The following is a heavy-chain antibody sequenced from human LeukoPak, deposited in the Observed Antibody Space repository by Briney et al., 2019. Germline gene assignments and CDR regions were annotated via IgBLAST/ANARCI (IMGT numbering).Heavy chain of an antibody. Sequence: SETLSLTCTVSGGSISSYYWSWIRQPPGKGLEWIGYIYYSGSTNYNPSLKSRVTISVDTYKNQFSLKLSSVTAADTAVYYCASLLAVAGSFDYWGQGTLVTVSS. J-gene: IGHJ4*02. CDR1: GGSISSYY. D-gene: IGHD6-19*01. CDR3: ASLLAVAGSFDY. CDR2: IYYSGST. V-gene: IGHV4-59*01.